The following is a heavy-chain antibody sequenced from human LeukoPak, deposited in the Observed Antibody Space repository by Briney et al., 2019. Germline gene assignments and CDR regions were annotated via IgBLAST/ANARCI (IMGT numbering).Heavy chain of an antibody. CDR2: IYYSGSN. D-gene: IGHD5-18*01. CDR1: GGSISSGGYY. CDR3: ARGMDTAMVTPTYFDY. V-gene: IGHV4-31*03. J-gene: IGHJ4*02. Sequence: SETLSLTCTVSGGSISSGGYYWSWIRQHPGKGLEWIGYIYYSGSNYYNPSLKSRVTISVDTSKNQLSLKLSSVTAADTAVYYCARGMDTAMVTPTYFDYWGQGTLVTVSS.